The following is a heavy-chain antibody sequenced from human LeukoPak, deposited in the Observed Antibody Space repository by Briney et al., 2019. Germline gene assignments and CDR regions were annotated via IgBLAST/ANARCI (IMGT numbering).Heavy chain of an antibody. CDR1: GFTFDDYA. V-gene: IGHV3-9*01. CDR3: GKGTNPNIVVVVDVQFDYGMDV. D-gene: IGHD2-15*01. CDR2: ISWNGDNI. Sequence: GRSLRLSCAASGFTFDDYALHWVRQAPGKGLEWFSAISWNGDNIGYADSVKGRFTVSRDNAKNSLYLQMNSLRAEDTALYYCGKGTNPNIVVVVDVQFDYGMDVWGERTRVRVS. J-gene: IGHJ6*01.